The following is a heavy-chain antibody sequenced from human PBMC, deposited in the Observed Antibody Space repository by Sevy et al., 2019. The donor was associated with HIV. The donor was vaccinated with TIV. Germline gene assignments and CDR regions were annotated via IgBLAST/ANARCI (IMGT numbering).Heavy chain of an antibody. D-gene: IGHD2-2*01. CDR1: GYTFTGYY. V-gene: IGHV1-2*02. CDR2: INPNSGGT. CDR3: ARDGGCSSTSCYSSVGNNWFDP. Sequence: ASVKVSCKASGYTFTGYYMHWVRQAPGQGLEWMGWINPNSGGTNYAQKFQGRVTMTRDTSISTAYMELSRLRSDDTAVYYCARDGGCSSTSCYSSVGNNWFDPWGQGTLVTVSS. J-gene: IGHJ5*02.